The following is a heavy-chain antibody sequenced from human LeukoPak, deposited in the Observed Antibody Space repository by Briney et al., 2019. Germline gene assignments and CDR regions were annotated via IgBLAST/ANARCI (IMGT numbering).Heavy chain of an antibody. CDR3: ARVEFSSGWQPPFDY. V-gene: IGHV1-2*02. Sequence: ASVKVSCKASGYTFTGHYIHWVRQAPGQGLEWMGWINPNSGGTNYAQKFQGRVTMTRDTSISTAYMELSRLRSDDTAVYYCARVEFSSGWQPPFDYWGQGTLVTVSS. CDR1: GYTFTGHY. CDR2: INPNSGGT. D-gene: IGHD6-19*01. J-gene: IGHJ4*02.